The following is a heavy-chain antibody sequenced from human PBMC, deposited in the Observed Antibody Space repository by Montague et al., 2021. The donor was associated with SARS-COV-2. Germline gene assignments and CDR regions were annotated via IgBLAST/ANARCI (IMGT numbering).Heavy chain of an antibody. Sequence: SETRSLTCTVSGGSISGSNYYWAWIRQPPGKGLEWIGSIYYSGSTYGNPSLKSRVSISVDTSKNQFSLKLNSVTAADTAVYYCARLLLELPGDYWGQGTLVTVSS. CDR3: ARLLLELPGDY. D-gene: IGHD1-7*01. CDR1: GGSISGSNYY. V-gene: IGHV4-39*01. CDR2: IYYSGST. J-gene: IGHJ4*02.